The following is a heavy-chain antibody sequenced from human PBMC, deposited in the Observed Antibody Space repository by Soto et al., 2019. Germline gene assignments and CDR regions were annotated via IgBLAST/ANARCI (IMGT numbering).Heavy chain of an antibody. V-gene: IGHV4-34*01. CDR1: GGSSSGYY. J-gene: IGHJ6*02. CDR2: VYYSGST. CDR3: ARQSEYYYASGRAAPLYGMDV. Sequence: SETLSLTCAVYGGSSSGYYWGWIRQPPGKGLEWIGNVYYSGSTYSNPSLKSRLTISADTSKNQFSLKLSSVTAADTAVYSCARQSEYYYASGRAAPLYGMDVWGQGTTVTVSS. D-gene: IGHD3-10*01.